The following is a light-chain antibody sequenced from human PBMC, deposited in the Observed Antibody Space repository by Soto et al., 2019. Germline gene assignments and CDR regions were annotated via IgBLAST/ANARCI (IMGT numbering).Light chain of an antibody. CDR1: QSVSGN. V-gene: IGKV3-15*01. Sequence: EIVMTQSPATLSVSPGERATLSCRASQSVSGNLAWYQQKPGQAPGLLIYGASTRATGIPARFSGSGSGTEFTLTISSLQSEDLAVYYCQQYNNWPRTFGQGTKVEIK. J-gene: IGKJ1*01. CDR2: GAS. CDR3: QQYNNWPRT.